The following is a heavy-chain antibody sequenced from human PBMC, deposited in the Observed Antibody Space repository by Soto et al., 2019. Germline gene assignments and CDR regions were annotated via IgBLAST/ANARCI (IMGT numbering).Heavy chain of an antibody. J-gene: IGHJ4*02. Sequence: GGSLRLSCAASGFTFSTYSMNWVRQAPGKGLEWVSHISDSSSTIYYADSVKGRFTISRDNAKNSLYLQMNSLRADDTAVYYCARGSGSHPFDYWGQGTLVTVSS. CDR3: ARGSGSHPFDY. CDR1: GFTFSTYS. D-gene: IGHD1-26*01. V-gene: IGHV3-48*01. CDR2: ISDSSSTI.